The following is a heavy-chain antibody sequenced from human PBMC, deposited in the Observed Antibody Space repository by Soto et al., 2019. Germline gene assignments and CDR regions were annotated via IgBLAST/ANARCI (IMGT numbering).Heavy chain of an antibody. CDR3: ARDPGYSYGYN. Sequence: ASVKVSCKASGYTFTEYAIHWVRQAPGQRLEWMGWINAGNGNTKYSQKFQGRVTITRDTSASTAYMELSSLRSEDTAVYYCARDPGYSYGYNWGQGTLVTVSS. V-gene: IGHV1-3*01. CDR2: INAGNGNT. CDR1: GYTFTEYA. D-gene: IGHD5-18*01. J-gene: IGHJ4*02.